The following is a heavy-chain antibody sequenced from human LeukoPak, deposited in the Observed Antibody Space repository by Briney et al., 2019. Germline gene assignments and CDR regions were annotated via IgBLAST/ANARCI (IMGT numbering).Heavy chain of an antibody. V-gene: IGHV3-30-3*01. CDR1: GFTFSSYA. CDR2: ISYDGSNK. J-gene: IGHJ3*02. D-gene: IGHD4-11*01. CDR3: ARDSAPTVRFAFDI. Sequence: PGESLRLSCAASGFTFSSYAMHWVRQAPGKGLEWVAVISYDGSNKYYADSVRGRFTISRENAKNSLYLQMNSLRAEDTAVYYCARDSAPTVRFAFDIWGQGTMVTVSS.